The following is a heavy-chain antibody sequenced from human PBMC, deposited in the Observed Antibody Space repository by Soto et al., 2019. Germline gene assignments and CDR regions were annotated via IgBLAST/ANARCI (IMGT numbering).Heavy chain of an antibody. CDR1: GYTFSSYS. J-gene: IGHJ4*02. V-gene: IGHV1-69*02. CDR2: VVPVLGIS. D-gene: IGHD1-26*01. CDR3: ARGAVDQPLLAVF. Sequence: QVQLMQSGTEVKKPGSSVKVSCKASGYTFSSYSISWVRQAPGQGLEWMGRVVPVLGISNYAQRFQGRVTITADRSTSTAYLELNSLTSEDTAVYFCARGAVDQPLLAVFWGQGTLVAVSS.